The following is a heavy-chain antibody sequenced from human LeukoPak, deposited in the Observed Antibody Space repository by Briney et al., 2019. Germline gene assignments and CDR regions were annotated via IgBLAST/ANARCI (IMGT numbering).Heavy chain of an antibody. J-gene: IGHJ4*02. V-gene: IGHV3-9*01. Sequence: QSGGSLRLSCAASGFTFDDYAMHWVRHAPGKGLEWVSGISWNSGSIGYADSVKGRFTISRDNAKNSLYLQMNSLRAEDTALYYCAGAGTNYAHYWGQGTLVTVSS. CDR3: AGAGTNYAHY. D-gene: IGHD1-7*01. CDR2: ISWNSGSI. CDR1: GFTFDDYA.